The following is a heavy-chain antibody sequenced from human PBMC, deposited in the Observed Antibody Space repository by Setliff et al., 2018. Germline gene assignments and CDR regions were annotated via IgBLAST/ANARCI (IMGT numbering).Heavy chain of an antibody. D-gene: IGHD3-10*01. CDR3: SRLVRFCTDIVCQRLSGDDF. Sequence: ASVKVSCKASGYSFTMYGVNWVRQAPGQGLEWMAWISAFTGFTQYSPKFQGRVIMTTDTSTTTAYLEVRSLRSEDTAVYYCSRLVRFCTDIVCQRLSGDDFWGQGTLVTVSS. V-gene: IGHV1-18*01. J-gene: IGHJ4*02. CDR2: ISAFTGFT. CDR1: GYSFTMYG.